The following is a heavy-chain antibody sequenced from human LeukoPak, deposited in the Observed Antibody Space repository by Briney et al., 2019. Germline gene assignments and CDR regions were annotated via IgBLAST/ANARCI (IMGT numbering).Heavy chain of an antibody. Sequence: GGSLRLSCAASGFTFSSSAMSWVRQVPGKGLEWVSAISGSGGNTYYADSVKGRFTISRDNSKNTLYLQMNSLRAEDTAVYYCAKGVRGYYDSSGYYFSYWGQGTLVTVSS. V-gene: IGHV3-23*01. CDR1: GFTFSSSA. J-gene: IGHJ4*02. CDR2: ISGSGGNT. D-gene: IGHD3-22*01. CDR3: AKGVRGYYDSSGYYFSY.